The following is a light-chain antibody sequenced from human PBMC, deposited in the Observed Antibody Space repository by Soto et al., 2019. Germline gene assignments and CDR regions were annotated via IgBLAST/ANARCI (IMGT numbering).Light chain of an antibody. J-gene: IGLJ1*01. CDR3: SSYAGSNIYV. Sequence: QSALTQPPSASGSPGQSVAISCTGTSSDVGGYNHVSWYQQYPGKAPKLMIYEVTKRPSGVPDRFSGSKSGNTASLTVSGLQAKDEADYYCSSYAGSNIYVFGTGTKLTVL. V-gene: IGLV2-8*01. CDR2: EVT. CDR1: SSDVGGYNH.